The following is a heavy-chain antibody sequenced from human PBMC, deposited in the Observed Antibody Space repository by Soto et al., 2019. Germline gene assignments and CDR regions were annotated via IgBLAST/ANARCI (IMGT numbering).Heavy chain of an antibody. CDR3: ARGEQYSGRIFDY. CDR1: GDRVSRNSAG. D-gene: IGHD1-26*01. J-gene: IGHJ4*01. V-gene: IGHV6-1*01. CDR2: TYYRSKWYY. Sequence: SQTLSLPCAITGDRVSRNSAGWSWVRQSPSRGLEWLGRTYYRSKWYYEYAVSVRGRITINPHTSKNQYSLQLNSVTPEDTAVYFCARGEQYSGRIFDYWGQGTLVTV.